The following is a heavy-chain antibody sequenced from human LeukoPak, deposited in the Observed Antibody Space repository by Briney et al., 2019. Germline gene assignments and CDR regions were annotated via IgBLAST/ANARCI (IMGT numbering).Heavy chain of an antibody. CDR1: GGSISSSSYY. Sequence: SETLSLTCTVSGGSISSSSYYWGWIRQPPGKGLEWIGSIYYSGSTYHNPSLKSRVTISVDTSKNQFSLKLSSVTAADTAVYYCARYSIAVAGTFYFDYWGQGTLVTVSS. J-gene: IGHJ4*02. CDR3: ARYSIAVAGTFYFDY. CDR2: IYYSGST. V-gene: IGHV4-39*01. D-gene: IGHD6-19*01.